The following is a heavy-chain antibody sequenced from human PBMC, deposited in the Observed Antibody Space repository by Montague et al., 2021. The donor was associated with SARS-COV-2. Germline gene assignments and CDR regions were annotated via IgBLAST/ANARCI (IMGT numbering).Heavy chain of an antibody. CDR2: IDNTGXT. CDR1: GGSVTSGDYY. D-gene: IGHD2-2*01. Sequence: SETLSLTCTVSGGSVTSGDYYWTWIRQPPGKGLEWIGYIDNTGXTXYXXXXKSRVTISMDTSKNQFSLKVDSVSAADTAVYYCATEMPAYDVFDIWGQGTVVTVSS. V-gene: IGHV4-61*08. J-gene: IGHJ3*02. CDR3: ATEMPAYDVFDI.